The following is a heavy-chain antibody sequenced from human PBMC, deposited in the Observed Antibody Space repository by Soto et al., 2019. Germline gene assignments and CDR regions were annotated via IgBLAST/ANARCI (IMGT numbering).Heavy chain of an antibody. Sequence: ASVKVSCKASGGTFSSYAISWVRQAPGQGLEWMGGIIPIFGTANYAQKFQGRVTITADESTSTAYMELSSLRSEDTAVYYCARERQGKRCFGELFYYYYYGMHVWGQGTTVTVSS. D-gene: IGHD3-10*01. J-gene: IGHJ6*02. CDR1: GGTFSSYA. V-gene: IGHV1-69*13. CDR2: IIPIFGTA. CDR3: ARERQGKRCFGELFYYYYYGMHV.